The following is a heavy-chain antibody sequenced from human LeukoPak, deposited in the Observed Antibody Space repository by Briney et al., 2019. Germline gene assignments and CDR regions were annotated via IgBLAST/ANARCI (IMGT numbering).Heavy chain of an antibody. CDR3: VRVHGGGY. V-gene: IGHV3-53*01. CDR2: LHRDGSV. CDR1: GFTLSDNN. Sequence: PGGSLRLSCAASGFTLSDNNMIWVRQAPGKGLEWVSTLHRDGSVRYADSVNGRFTISRDDSKNTLSLQMSSLRDEDTAVYYCVRVHGGGYWGQGTLVTVSS. D-gene: IGHD3-16*01. J-gene: IGHJ4*02.